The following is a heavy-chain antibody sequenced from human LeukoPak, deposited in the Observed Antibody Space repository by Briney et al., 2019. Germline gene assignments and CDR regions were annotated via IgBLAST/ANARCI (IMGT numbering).Heavy chain of an antibody. CDR2: INPNSGGT. Sequence: ASVKVSCKAPGYTFTGYYMHWVRQAPGQGPEWMGWINPNSGGTNYAQKFQGRVTMTRDTSISTAYMELSRLRSDDTAVYYCARGKTRGYSYGKSSFDYWGQGTLVTVSS. J-gene: IGHJ4*02. CDR3: ARGKTRGYSYGKSSFDY. V-gene: IGHV1-2*02. CDR1: GYTFTGYY. D-gene: IGHD5-18*01.